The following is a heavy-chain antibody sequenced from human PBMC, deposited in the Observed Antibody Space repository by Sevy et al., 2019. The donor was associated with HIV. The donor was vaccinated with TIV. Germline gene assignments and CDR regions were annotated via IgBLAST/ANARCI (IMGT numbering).Heavy chain of an antibody. CDR1: RYTFTDYY. D-gene: IGHD4-17*01. V-gene: IGHV1-2*02. J-gene: IGHJ6*02. CDR3: ARLTTMPTSDDYGMDV. Sequence: ASVKVSCKAARYTFTDYYVHWVRQGPGQGLEWMGWINPNKGGTKYAQRFQGRVTMTRDTSINTAYMELGSLTSDDTAVYYCARLTTMPTSDDYGMDVWGQGTTVTVSS. CDR2: INPNKGGT.